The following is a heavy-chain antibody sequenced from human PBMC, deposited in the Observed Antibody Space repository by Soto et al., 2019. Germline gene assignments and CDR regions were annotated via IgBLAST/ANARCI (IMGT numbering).Heavy chain of an antibody. CDR3: ARVKGGRTPAGNYDFWSGYYYYGMDV. D-gene: IGHD3-3*01. J-gene: IGHJ6*02. CDR1: GFTFRSYS. Sequence: GGSLRLSCAASGFTFRSYSMNWVRQAPGKVLEWVSYISSSNRTINYADSVKGRFIISRDNAKNSLYLQMHSLRDEDTAVYYCARVKGGRTPAGNYDFWSGYYYYGMDVWGQGTTVTVSS. CDR2: ISSSNRTI. V-gene: IGHV3-48*02.